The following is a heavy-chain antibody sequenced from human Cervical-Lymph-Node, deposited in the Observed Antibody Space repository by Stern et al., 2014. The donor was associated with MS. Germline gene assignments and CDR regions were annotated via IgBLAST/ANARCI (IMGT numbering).Heavy chain of an antibody. CDR3: ARAVRELGT. D-gene: IGHD1-7*01. CDR2: IKTYGSEK. J-gene: IGHJ5*02. Sequence: MQLVESGGGLVQPGESLRLSCAVSGFTFSNYWMTWVRQAPGKGLEWVASIKTYGSEKSYVAAVKGRFTISRDNAKNSLYLQMNSLRAEDTAVYYCARAVRELGTWGQGTLVTVSS. CDR1: GFTFSNYW. V-gene: IGHV3-7*01.